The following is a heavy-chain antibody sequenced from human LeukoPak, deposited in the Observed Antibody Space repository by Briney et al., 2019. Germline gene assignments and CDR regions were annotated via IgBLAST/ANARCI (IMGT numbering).Heavy chain of an antibody. D-gene: IGHD5-24*01. V-gene: IGHV4-31*02. CDR2: FHPSGTT. Sequence: SETLSLICSVSGNSVINDNSIWSWIRQHPEKGLEWIGHFHPSGTTYYNPSLKSRLTISIDTSNNHFSLEMTSMTAADTAVYYCTKGADDYKTGYWGQGTLVTVSS. CDR3: TKGADDYKTGY. CDR1: GNSVINDNSI. J-gene: IGHJ1*01.